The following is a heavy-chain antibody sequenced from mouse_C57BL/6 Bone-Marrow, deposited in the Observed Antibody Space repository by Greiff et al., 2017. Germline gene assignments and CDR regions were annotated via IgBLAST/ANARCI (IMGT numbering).Heavy chain of an antibody. CDR1: GYTFTDYE. Sequence: VQLQQSGAELVRPGASVTLSCKASGYTFTDYEMHWVKQTPVHGLEWIGAIDPETGGTAYNQKFKGKAILTADKSSSTAYMELRSLTSEDSAVYYCTRGSRRYFDVWGTGTTVTVSS. D-gene: IGHD1-1*01. V-gene: IGHV1-15*01. J-gene: IGHJ1*03. CDR2: IDPETGGT. CDR3: TRGSRRYFDV.